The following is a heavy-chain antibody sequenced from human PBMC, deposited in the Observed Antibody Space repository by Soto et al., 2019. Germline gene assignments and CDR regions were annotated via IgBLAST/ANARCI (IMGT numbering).Heavy chain of an antibody. D-gene: IGHD3-10*01. CDR1: GGSINSYY. Sequence: QVQLQESGPGLVKPSETLSLTCTVSGGSINSYYWSWIRQPAGKGLEWIGRIYSGGSTNYNPSLKSRITVSVDTSKNQFSLELTSVTAADTAVYYCARGPGGFADFSLDYWGQGTLVTVSS. CDR2: IYSGGST. CDR3: ARGPGGFADFSLDY. V-gene: IGHV4-4*07. J-gene: IGHJ4*02.